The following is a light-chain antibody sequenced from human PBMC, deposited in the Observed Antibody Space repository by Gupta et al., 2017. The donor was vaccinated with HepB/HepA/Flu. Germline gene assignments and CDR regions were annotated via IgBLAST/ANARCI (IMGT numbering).Light chain of an antibody. CDR1: QDISNY. CDR3: QQYDKLPS. V-gene: IGKV1-33*01. J-gene: IGKJ4*01. CDR2: DAS. Sequence: DIQLTQCPSSLSASVGDSVTITCQASQDISNYLNWYQQKPGKAPKLRIYDASNLETGVPSRFSGSGSGTDFTFTIISLRPEDIATYYCQQYDKLPSFGGGTKVEIK.